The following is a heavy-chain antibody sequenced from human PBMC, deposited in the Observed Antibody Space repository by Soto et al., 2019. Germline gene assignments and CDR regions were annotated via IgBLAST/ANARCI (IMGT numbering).Heavy chain of an antibody. CDR3: ARSPDETRYYDILTGLQYAEYFQH. V-gene: IGHV1-18*01. J-gene: IGHJ1*01. D-gene: IGHD3-9*01. Sequence: ASLKVSFKTSGCTFTSYGISCVRQTPGQGLELVGWIGAYNVNRNYAQKLQGRVTMTTDTSPSTAYMEPRTLRSDDTAVYYCARSPDETRYYDILTGLQYAEYFQHWGQGTLVTVSS. CDR1: GCTFTSYG. CDR2: IGAYNVNR.